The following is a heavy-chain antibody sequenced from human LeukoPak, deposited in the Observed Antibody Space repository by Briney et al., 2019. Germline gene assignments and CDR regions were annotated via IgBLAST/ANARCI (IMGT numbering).Heavy chain of an antibody. CDR2: ISGSTSY. J-gene: IGHJ4*02. Sequence: PGGSLRLSCAASGFIFSNFNMNWVRQAPGKGLEWVSLISGSTSYYADSVKGRFTISRDNAKNSLYLQMNSLRAEDTAVYYCAKDLHCGSADYWGQGTLVTVSS. CDR1: GFIFSNFN. D-gene: IGHD5-12*01. V-gene: IGHV3-21*01. CDR3: AKDLHCGSADY.